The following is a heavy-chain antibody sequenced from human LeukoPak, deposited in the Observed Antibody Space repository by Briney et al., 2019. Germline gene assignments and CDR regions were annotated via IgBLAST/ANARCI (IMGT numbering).Heavy chain of an antibody. J-gene: IGHJ3*02. Sequence: TSETLSLTCSVSGGSISGYYWGWIRQPPGKGLEWIAYIYYSGSSNYNPSLKSRVTISVDTSENQFSLKLNSVTAADTAVYYCARYTSGGGAFDIWGQGTMVTVSS. V-gene: IGHV4-59*01. D-gene: IGHD1-1*01. CDR3: ARYTSGGGAFDI. CDR2: IYYSGSS. CDR1: GGSISGYY.